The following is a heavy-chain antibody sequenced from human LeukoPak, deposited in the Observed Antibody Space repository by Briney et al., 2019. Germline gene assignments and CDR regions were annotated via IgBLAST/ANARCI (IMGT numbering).Heavy chain of an antibody. CDR1: GGTFSSYA. CDR2: IIPILGIA. Sequence: SVKVSCRASGGTFSSYAISWVRQAPGQGLEWMGRIIPILGIANYAQKFQGRVTITADKSTSTAYMELSSLRSEDTAVYYCARDLFYCSSTSCYRRDWFDPWGQGTLVTVSS. D-gene: IGHD2-2*01. V-gene: IGHV1-69*04. CDR3: ARDLFYCSSTSCYRRDWFDP. J-gene: IGHJ5*02.